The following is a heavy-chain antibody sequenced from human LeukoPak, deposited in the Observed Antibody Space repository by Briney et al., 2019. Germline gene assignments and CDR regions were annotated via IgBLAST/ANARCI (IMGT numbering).Heavy chain of an antibody. CDR3: ARDQGSLTRSWYTGY. CDR1: GYAFTGYH. CDR2: VNPYSGDT. J-gene: IGHJ4*02. V-gene: IGHV1-2*06. Sequence: ASVKVSCKASGYAFTGYHIHWVRQAPGQGLEWMGRVNPYSGDTNFAQKFQGRVTMTRDTSITTAYMDLSSLTPDDTAVYFCARDQGSLTRSWYTGYWGQGTQVTVSS. D-gene: IGHD6-13*01.